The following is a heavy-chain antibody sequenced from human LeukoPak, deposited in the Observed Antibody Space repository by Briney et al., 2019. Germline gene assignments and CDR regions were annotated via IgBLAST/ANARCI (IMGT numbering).Heavy chain of an antibody. V-gene: IGHV3-30*02. CDR1: GFTFSSYG. Sequence: GGSLRLSCAASGFTFSSYGMHWVRQAPGKGLEWVAFIRYDGSNKYYADSVKGRFTISRDNSKNTLYLQMNSLRAEDTAVYYCAKDLPRGGTNRYFDYWGQGTLVTVSS. CDR2: IRYDGSNK. D-gene: IGHD1-1*01. J-gene: IGHJ4*02. CDR3: AKDLPRGGTNRYFDY.